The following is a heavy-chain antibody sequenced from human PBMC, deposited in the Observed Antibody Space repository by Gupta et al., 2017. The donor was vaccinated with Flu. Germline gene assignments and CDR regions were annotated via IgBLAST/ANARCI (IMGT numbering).Heavy chain of an antibody. D-gene: IGHD2-2*01. V-gene: IGHV4-34*01. CDR2: INHSGST. Sequence: QVQLQQWGAGLLKPSETLSLTCAVYGGSFSGYYWSWIRQPPGKGLEWIGEINHSGSTNYNPSLKSRVTISVDTSKNQFSLKLSSVTAADTAVYYCARGAIVPSARWFDPWGQGTLVTVSS. CDR1: GGSFSGYY. CDR3: ARGAIVPSARWFDP. J-gene: IGHJ5*02.